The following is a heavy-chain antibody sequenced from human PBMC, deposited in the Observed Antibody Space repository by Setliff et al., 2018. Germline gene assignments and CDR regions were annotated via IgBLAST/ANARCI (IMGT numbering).Heavy chain of an antibody. CDR1: GGSFSGYY. V-gene: IGHV4-34*01. Sequence: SETLSLTCAVYGGSFSGYYWSWIRQPPGKGLEWIGEINHSGSTNYNPSLKSRVTISVDTSKNQFSLKLTSVTAADTAVYYCARRPLYHYDFWSNWFDPWGQGTLVTVSS. CDR2: INHSGST. D-gene: IGHD3-3*01. J-gene: IGHJ5*02. CDR3: ARRPLYHYDFWSNWFDP.